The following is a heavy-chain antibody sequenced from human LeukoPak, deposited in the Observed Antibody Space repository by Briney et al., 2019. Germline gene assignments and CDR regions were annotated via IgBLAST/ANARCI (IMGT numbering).Heavy chain of an antibody. CDR2: IGTSGSGI. J-gene: IGHJ4*02. V-gene: IGHV3-11*01. CDR1: GFTFSDHY. D-gene: IGHD3-9*01. CDR3: ARDRADWPAIDY. Sequence: GGSLRLSCAASGFTFSDHYMSWIRQAPGKGLEWVSYIGTSGSGIYYSDSVKGRFTISRDNAKNSLYLQMNSLRADDTAVYYCARDRADWPAIDYWGQGTLVTVSS.